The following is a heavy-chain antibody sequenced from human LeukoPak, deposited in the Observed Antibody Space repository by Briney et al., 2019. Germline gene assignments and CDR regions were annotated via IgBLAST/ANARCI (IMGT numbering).Heavy chain of an antibody. CDR2: IYYSGST. J-gene: IGHJ4*02. V-gene: IGHV4-39*07. CDR3: ARETAVAGDIGFIDY. D-gene: IGHD6-19*01. CDR1: GGSISSSSYY. Sequence: SETLSLTCTVSGGSISSSSYYWGWIRQPPGKGLEWIGSIYYSGSTYYNPSLRSRVTISVDTSKNQFSLKLSSVTAADTAVYYCARETAVAGDIGFIDYWGQGTLVTVSS.